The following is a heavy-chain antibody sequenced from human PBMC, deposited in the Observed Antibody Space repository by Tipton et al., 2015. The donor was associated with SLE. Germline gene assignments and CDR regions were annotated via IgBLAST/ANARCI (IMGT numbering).Heavy chain of an antibody. J-gene: IGHJ3*02. V-gene: IGHV4-39*07. CDR2: INHSGST. D-gene: IGHD3-16*01. CDR1: GGSISSSSYY. Sequence: LRLSCTVSGGSISSSSYYWGWIRQPPGKGLEWIGEINHSGSTNYNPSLKSRVTISVDTSKNQFSLKLSSVTAADTAVYYCARDRRQLVWGDAFDIWGQGTMVTVSS. CDR3: ARDRRQLVWGDAFDI.